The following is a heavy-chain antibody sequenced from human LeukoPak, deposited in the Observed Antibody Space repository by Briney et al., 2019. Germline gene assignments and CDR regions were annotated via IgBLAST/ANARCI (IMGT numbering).Heavy chain of an antibody. Sequence: GGSLRLSCAASGFTFSSYGMHWVRQAPGKGLEWVAVIWYDGSNKYYADSVKGRFTISRDNSKNTLYLQMNSLRAEDTAVYYCAKDPTYELRFDYWGQGTLVTVSS. D-gene: IGHD1-26*01. V-gene: IGHV3-33*06. CDR2: IWYDGSNK. CDR3: AKDPTYELRFDY. J-gene: IGHJ4*02. CDR1: GFTFSSYG.